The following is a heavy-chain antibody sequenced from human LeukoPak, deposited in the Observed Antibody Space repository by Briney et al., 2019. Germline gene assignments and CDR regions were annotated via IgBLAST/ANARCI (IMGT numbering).Heavy chain of an antibody. V-gene: IGHV1-18*01. CDR2: ISPYNGDT. CDR3: ARDSAPGDTYGLLGIDS. D-gene: IGHD5-18*01. J-gene: IGHJ4*02. CDR1: GYTFTSYG. Sequence: ASVKVSCKASGYTFTSYGISWVRQAPGQGLEWMGWISPYNGDTNYAQKLQGRVAMTTDTSTRTAYMELRSLRSDDTAVYYCARDSAPGDTYGLLGIDSWGQGTLVTVSS.